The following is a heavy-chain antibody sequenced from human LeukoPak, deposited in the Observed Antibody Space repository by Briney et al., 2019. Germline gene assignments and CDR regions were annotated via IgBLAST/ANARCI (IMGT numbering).Heavy chain of an antibody. CDR1: GGSISSSSYY. J-gene: IGHJ4*02. V-gene: IGHV4-39*07. D-gene: IGHD4-17*01. CDR3: ARDRGTTAYFDY. Sequence: SETLSLTCTVSGGSISSSSYYWGWIRQPPGKGLEWIGSIYYSGSTYYNPSLKSRVTISVDTSKNQFSLKLSSVTAADTAVYYCARDRGTTAYFDYWGQGTLVTVSS. CDR2: IYYSGST.